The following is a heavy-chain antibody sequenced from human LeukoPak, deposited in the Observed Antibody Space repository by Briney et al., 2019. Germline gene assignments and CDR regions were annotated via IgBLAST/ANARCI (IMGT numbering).Heavy chain of an antibody. CDR2: ISGSGGST. V-gene: IGHV3-23*01. Sequence: GGSLRLSCAASGFTFSIYAMSWVRQAPGKGLEWVSAISGSGGSTYYADSVKGRFTISRDNSKNTLYLQMNSLRAEDTAVYYCAKGLKGSSWHGDDYWGQGTLVTVSS. J-gene: IGHJ4*02. CDR3: AKGLKGSSWHGDDY. D-gene: IGHD6-13*01. CDR1: GFTFSIYA.